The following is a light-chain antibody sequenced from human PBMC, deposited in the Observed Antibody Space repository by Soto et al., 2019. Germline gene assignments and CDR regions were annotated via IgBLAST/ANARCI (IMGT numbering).Light chain of an antibody. CDR1: QSAGSF. J-gene: IGKJ5*01. V-gene: IGKV3-11*01. CDR3: QQRNSWPPTFT. CDR2: DTS. Sequence: EIVLTQSPATLSLSPGERATLSCRASQSAGSFLAWYQQKPGQAPRLLIYDTSIRATGIPARFSGSGSGTDFTLTISSLEPEDFAVYYCQQRNSWPPTFTFGQGTRLEIK.